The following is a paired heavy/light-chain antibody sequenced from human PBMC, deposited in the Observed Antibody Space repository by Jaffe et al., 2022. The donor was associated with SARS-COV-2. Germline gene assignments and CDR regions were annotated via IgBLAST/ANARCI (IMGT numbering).Heavy chain of an antibody. CDR1: GGSITSGNNY. Sequence: QVQLQESGPGLVKPSQTLSLTCTVSGGSITSGNNYWSWIRQPVGKGLEWIGRMYTGGSTSYNPSLKSRVSLSADTSKNQFSLKLTSVTAADTAVYYCATLRATYSDSWSDYNNPGVFDSWGQGSLVTVSS. CDR2: MYTGGST. V-gene: IGHV4-61*02. J-gene: IGHJ4*02. D-gene: IGHD3-3*01. CDR3: ATLRATYSDSWSDYNNPGVFDS.
Light chain of an antibody. CDR3: QQGHSTPIT. Sequence: DIQMTQSPSSLSASVGDRVSITCRASQSIGNYLNWYHQKPGKAPKLLISVASTLQSGVPSRFSGSGSGTDFTLTISSLQPEDFATYYCQQGHSTPITFGQGTRLEIK. CDR2: VAS. V-gene: IGKV1-39*01. J-gene: IGKJ5*01. CDR1: QSIGNY.